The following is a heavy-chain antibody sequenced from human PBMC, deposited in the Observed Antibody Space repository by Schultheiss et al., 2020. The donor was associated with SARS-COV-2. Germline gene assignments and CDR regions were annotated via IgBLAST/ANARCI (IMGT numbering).Heavy chain of an antibody. J-gene: IGHJ6*03. CDR2: IYYNGST. V-gene: IGHV4-31*01. CDR3: ARHPNSGYDPYDYYYMDV. CDR1: GGSISSGGCY. D-gene: IGHD5-12*01. Sequence: SETLSLTCAVSGGSISSGGCYWSWIRQHPGKGLEWIDFIYYNGSTHCKSSLKSLVCISVDTSKNHFSLRLTSVTAADTAVFYCARHPNSGYDPYDYYYMDVWGKGTTVTVSS.